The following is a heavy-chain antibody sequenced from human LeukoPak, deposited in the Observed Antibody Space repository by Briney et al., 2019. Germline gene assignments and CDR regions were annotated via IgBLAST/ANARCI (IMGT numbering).Heavy chain of an antibody. CDR1: GVAVSNSY. CDR2: ISGSGGST. CDR3: AKDRGSGSLYDY. J-gene: IGHJ4*02. V-gene: IGHV3-23*01. D-gene: IGHD3-10*01. Sequence: PGGSLRLSCAASGVAVSNSYMSWVRQAPGKGLEWVSAISGSGGSTYYADSVKGRFTISRDNSKNTLYLQMNSLRAEDTAVYYCAKDRGSGSLYDYWGQGTLVTVSS.